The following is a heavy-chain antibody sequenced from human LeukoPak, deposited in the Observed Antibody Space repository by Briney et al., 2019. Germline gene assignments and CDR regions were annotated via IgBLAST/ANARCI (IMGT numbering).Heavy chain of an antibody. CDR2: IKDDGSGK. D-gene: IGHD2-2*01. CDR3: ARPRGCGSSRCNNFDY. J-gene: IGHJ4*02. Sequence: PGGSLRLSCAASGFTFSNYWMSWVRQAPGKGLEWVANIKDDGSGKYYVDSLKGRFTISRDNAKNSLYLQMNRLRAEDTAVYYCARPRGCGSSRCNNFDYWGQGTLVTVSS. CDR1: GFTFSNYW. V-gene: IGHV3-7*01.